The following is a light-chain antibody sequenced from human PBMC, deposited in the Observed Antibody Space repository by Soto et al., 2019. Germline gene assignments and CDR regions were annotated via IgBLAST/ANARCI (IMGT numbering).Light chain of an antibody. CDR2: GAS. J-gene: IGKJ1*01. V-gene: IGKV3-15*01. Sequence: EIVMTQSPATLSVSPGERATLSCRASQSVSSNLAWYQQKPGQAPRLLIYGASTRATGIPARFSGSGSGTGFTLTISSLQSEDFAVYHCQQYNNWPRTFGQGTKVDIK. CDR1: QSVSSN. CDR3: QQYNNWPRT.